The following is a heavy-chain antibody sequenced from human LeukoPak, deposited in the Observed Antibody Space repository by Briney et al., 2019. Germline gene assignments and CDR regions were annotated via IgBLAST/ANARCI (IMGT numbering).Heavy chain of an antibody. CDR1: GGSISSYY. Sequence: SETLSLTCTVSGGSISSYYWSWIRQPAGKGLEWIGRIYTSGSTNYNPSLKSRVTMSVDTSKNQFSLKPSSVTAADTAVYYCARPVLRYFDWLPNGMDVWGQGTTVTVSS. D-gene: IGHD3-9*01. CDR3: ARPVLRYFDWLPNGMDV. CDR2: IYTSGST. J-gene: IGHJ6*02. V-gene: IGHV4-4*07.